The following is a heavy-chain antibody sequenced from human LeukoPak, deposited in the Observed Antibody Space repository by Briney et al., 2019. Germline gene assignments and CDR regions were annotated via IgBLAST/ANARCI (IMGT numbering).Heavy chain of an antibody. CDR3: ARGIYYDSSGYHLFDY. D-gene: IGHD3-22*01. J-gene: IGHJ4*02. CDR1: GGSFSGYY. CDR2: INHSGST. Sequence: WETLSLTCAVYGGSFSGYYWSWIRQPPGKGLEWIGEINHSGSTNYNPSLKSRVTISVDTSKNQFSLKLSSVTAADTAVYYCARGIYYDSSGYHLFDYWGQGTLVTVSS. V-gene: IGHV4-34*01.